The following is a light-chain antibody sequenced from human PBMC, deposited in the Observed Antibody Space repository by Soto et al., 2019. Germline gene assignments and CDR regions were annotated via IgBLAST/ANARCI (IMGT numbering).Light chain of an antibody. V-gene: IGKV1-17*01. CDR3: LQHNSYPLT. CDR1: QAIGND. Sequence: DIQMTQSPSSLSASVGDRVTITCRASQAIGNDLAWYQQKPGKAPKRLIYAASSLQSGVPSRFSGSGSGTEFTLTISSLQPEDFATYYCLQHNSYPLTFGPGTKVDI. CDR2: AAS. J-gene: IGKJ3*01.